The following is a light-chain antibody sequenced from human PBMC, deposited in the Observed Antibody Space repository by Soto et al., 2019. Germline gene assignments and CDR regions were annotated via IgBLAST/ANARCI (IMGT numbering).Light chain of an antibody. CDR3: SSYTSSSTWV. CDR1: SSDVGSYNR. Sequence: ALTQPPSVSGSPGQSVTISCTGTSSDVGSYNRVSWYQQPPGTAPKLMIYEVSNRPSGVPDRFSGSKSGNTASLTISGLQAEDEADYYCSSYTSSSTWVFGGGTKLTVL. V-gene: IGLV2-18*02. J-gene: IGLJ3*02. CDR2: EVS.